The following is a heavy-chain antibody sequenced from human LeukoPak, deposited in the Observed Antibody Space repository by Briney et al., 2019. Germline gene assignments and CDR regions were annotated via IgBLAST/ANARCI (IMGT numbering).Heavy chain of an antibody. CDR3: AKCYGDYVRYLDY. V-gene: IGHV3-53*01. Sequence: GGFLRLSCAASGFTVSSNCMSWVRQAPGKGLEWVSVLYSGGNTYYADSVKGRFTISRDNSKNTLYLQMNSLRAEDTAMYYCAKCYGDYVRYLDYWGQGTLVTVSS. CDR2: LYSGGNT. CDR1: GFTVSSNC. J-gene: IGHJ4*02. D-gene: IGHD4-17*01.